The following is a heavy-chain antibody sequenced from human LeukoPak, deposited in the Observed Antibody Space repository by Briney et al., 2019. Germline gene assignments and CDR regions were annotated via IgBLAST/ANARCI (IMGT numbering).Heavy chain of an antibody. Sequence: GGSLRLSCAASGFTVSSNYMNWVRQAPGKGLEWVSYISSSDNTMHYADSVKGRFTISRDNAKNSLYLEMNSLRDEDTAVYYCARVHRGYSYGRLDYWGQGTLVTVSS. D-gene: IGHD5-18*01. J-gene: IGHJ4*02. CDR3: ARVHRGYSYGRLDY. V-gene: IGHV3-48*02. CDR2: ISSSDNTM. CDR1: GFTVSSNY.